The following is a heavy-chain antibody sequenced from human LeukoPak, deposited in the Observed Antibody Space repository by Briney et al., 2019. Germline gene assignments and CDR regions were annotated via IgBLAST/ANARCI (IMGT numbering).Heavy chain of an antibody. CDR2: IYYSGST. Sequence: SETLSLTCAVYGGSFSGYYWSWIRQPPGKGLEWIGYIYYSGSTNYNPSLKSRVTISVDTSKNQFSLKLSSVTAADTAVYYCASSFGSGYYVDYWGQGTLVTVSS. CDR1: GGSFSGYY. J-gene: IGHJ4*02. D-gene: IGHD3-22*01. V-gene: IGHV4-59*01. CDR3: ASSFGSGYYVDY.